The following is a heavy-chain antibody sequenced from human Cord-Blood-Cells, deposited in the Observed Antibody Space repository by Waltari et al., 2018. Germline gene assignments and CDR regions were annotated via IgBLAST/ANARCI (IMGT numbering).Heavy chain of an antibody. CDR2: INPNSGGT. CDR3: ARDSTRRIQLWHYGMDV. CDR1: GYTFTGYY. V-gene: IGHV1-2*02. D-gene: IGHD5-18*01. Sequence: QVQLVQSGAEVKKPGASVKVSCKASGYTFTGYYMHWVRQAPGQGLEWMGWINPNSGGTNNAQKFQGRVTMTRDTSISTAYMELSRLRSDDTAVYYWARDSTRRIQLWHYGMDVWGQGTTVTVSS. J-gene: IGHJ6*02.